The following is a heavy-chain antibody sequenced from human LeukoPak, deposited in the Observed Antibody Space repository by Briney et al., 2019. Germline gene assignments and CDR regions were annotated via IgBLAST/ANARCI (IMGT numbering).Heavy chain of an antibody. Sequence: GGSLRLSCAASGFTFTSYGMHWVRQAPGKGLEWVAFIRYDGSHKYYADSVKGRFTISRDISKNTLYLEMNSLRVEDTAVYYCAKDRGFDRHGEYTNYFEYWGQGTLVTVSS. J-gene: IGHJ4*02. CDR1: GFTFTSYG. CDR2: IRYDGSHK. V-gene: IGHV3-30*02. D-gene: IGHD4-17*01. CDR3: AKDRGFDRHGEYTNYFEY.